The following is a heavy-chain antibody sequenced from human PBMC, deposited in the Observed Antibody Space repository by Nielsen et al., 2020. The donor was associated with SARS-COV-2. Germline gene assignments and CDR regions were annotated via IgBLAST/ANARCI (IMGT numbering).Heavy chain of an antibody. CDR3: ARDPEGTVVNPLDY. J-gene: IGHJ4*02. V-gene: IGHV3-23*01. Sequence: GESLKISCAASGFTFSGYAMNWVRQAPGKGLEWVSTLSSSGDSTYYTDSVKGRFTISRDNAKNSLYLQMNSLRAEDTAVYYCARDPEGTVVNPLDYWGQGTLVTVSS. CDR1: GFTFSGYA. D-gene: IGHD4-23*01. CDR2: LSSSGDST.